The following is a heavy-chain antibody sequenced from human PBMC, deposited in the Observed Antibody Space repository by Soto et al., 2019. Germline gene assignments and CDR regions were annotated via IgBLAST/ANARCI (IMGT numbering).Heavy chain of an antibody. Sequence: QVQLVQSGAEVKKPGSSVTVSCKASGGTFSSYAISWVRQAPGQGLEWMGGIIPIFGTANYAQKFQGRVTITADESTSTAYMELRSLRSEDTAVYYCARTYYYGSGSFMLDYWGQGTLVTVSS. D-gene: IGHD3-10*01. CDR2: IIPIFGTA. V-gene: IGHV1-69*01. CDR1: GGTFSSYA. CDR3: ARTYYYGSGSFMLDY. J-gene: IGHJ4*02.